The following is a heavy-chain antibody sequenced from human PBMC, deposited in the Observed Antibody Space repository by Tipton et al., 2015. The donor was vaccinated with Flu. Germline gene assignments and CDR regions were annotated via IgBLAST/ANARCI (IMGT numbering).Heavy chain of an antibody. D-gene: IGHD2-2*01. J-gene: IGHJ6*02. Sequence: SLRLSCAASGFSFSSYWMTWVRQAPGKGLECVANIKEDGSEKYYMDSVKGRFTISRDNAKNSLYLQMNSLRAEDTAVYYCVRDIECSSRRCYISTHYYYGMDVWGQGTTVIVSS. CDR3: VRDIECSSRRCYISTHYYYGMDV. V-gene: IGHV3-7*01. CDR2: IKEDGSEK. CDR1: GFSFSSYW.